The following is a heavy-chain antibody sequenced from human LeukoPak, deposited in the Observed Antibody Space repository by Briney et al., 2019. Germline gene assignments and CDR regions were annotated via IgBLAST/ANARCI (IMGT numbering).Heavy chain of an antibody. CDR3: ARDLGLTISDNWFDP. J-gene: IGHJ5*02. D-gene: IGHD3-3*01. V-gene: IGHV4-38-2*02. CDR1: DYSISSGYF. CDR2: NFHTGSS. Sequence: SETLSLTCTVSDYSISSGYFWTWIRQPPGKGLEWIGSNFHTGSSYYNPSLKSPVAISVDTSKNQFSLELSSVTAADTAVYYCARDLGLTISDNWFDPWGQGTLVTVSS.